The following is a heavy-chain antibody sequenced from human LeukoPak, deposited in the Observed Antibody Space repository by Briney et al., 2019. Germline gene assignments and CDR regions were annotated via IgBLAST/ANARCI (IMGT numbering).Heavy chain of an antibody. CDR2: INPSGGST. J-gene: IGHJ4*02. V-gene: IGHV1-46*01. CDR3: ARFIGDSSGYYFGDY. D-gene: IGHD3-22*01. CDR1: GYTFTSYY. Sequence: ASVKVSCKASGYTFTSYYMHWVRQAPGQGLEWMGIINPSGGSTSYAQKFQGRVTMTRDTSTSTVYIELSSLRSEDTAVYYCARFIGDSSGYYFGDYWGQGTLVTVSS.